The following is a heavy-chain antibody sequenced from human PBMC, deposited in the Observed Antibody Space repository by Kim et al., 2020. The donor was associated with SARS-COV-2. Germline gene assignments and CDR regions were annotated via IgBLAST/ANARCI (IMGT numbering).Heavy chain of an antibody. Sequence: GGSLRLSCAASGFTFSTYSMNWVRQAPGRGLEWVSYITSSSNNIYYADSVKGRFTISRDNAKNSLYLQMNSLRAEDTAVYYCATRQRTLLDYWGQGTLVT. J-gene: IGHJ4*02. CDR1: GFTFSTYS. D-gene: IGHD3-10*01. CDR3: ATRQRTLLDY. V-gene: IGHV3-48*04. CDR2: ITSSSNNI.